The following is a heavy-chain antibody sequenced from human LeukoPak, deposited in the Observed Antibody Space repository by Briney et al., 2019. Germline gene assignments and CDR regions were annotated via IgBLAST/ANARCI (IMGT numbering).Heavy chain of an antibody. CDR3: ARDLGYSAYATVRGYAVDI. CDR1: GFTVSTNY. CDR2: IYSGGST. J-gene: IGHJ3*02. D-gene: IGHD5-12*01. V-gene: IGHV3-66*01. Sequence: PGGSLRLSCAASGFTVSTNYMSWVRQAPGKGLEWVSIIYSGGSTDYADSVKGRFTISRDISQNTLYLQMNSLSAEDTAVYYCARDLGYSAYATVRGYAVDIWGQGTMVTVSS.